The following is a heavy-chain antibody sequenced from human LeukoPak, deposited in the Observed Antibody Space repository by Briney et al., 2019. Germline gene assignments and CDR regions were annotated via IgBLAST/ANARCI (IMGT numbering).Heavy chain of an antibody. J-gene: IGHJ4*02. V-gene: IGHV3-48*04. Sequence: SGGSLRLSCAASGFTFNKSPMNWVRQAPGRGWAWISDIRDDNDGTTYAASVKGRFTISRDNAKNSLYLQINSLRAEDTAVYYCVKDLNWAFDYWGQGTLVTVSS. CDR2: IRDDNDGT. CDR1: GFTFNKSP. CDR3: VKDLNWAFDY. D-gene: IGHD3-16*01.